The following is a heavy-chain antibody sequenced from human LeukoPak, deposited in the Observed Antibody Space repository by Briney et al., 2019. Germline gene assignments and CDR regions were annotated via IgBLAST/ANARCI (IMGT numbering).Heavy chain of an antibody. V-gene: IGHV3-7*04. CDR3: ARGYDVSY. CDR1: GFTFSSHW. J-gene: IGHJ4*02. CDR2: IKQDGSEK. Sequence: GGSLRLSCAASGFTFSSHWMNWGRQAPGKGLEWVANIKQDGSEKYYVDSVKGRFTISRDNAKNSLYLQVNSLRAEDTAVYYCARGYDVSYWGQGTLVTVSS. D-gene: IGHD3-3*01.